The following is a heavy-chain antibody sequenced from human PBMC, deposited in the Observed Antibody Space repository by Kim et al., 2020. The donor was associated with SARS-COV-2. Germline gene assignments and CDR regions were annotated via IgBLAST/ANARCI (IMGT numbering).Heavy chain of an antibody. CDR2: ISTSSSYI. V-gene: IGHV3-21*01. Sequence: GGSLRLSCFTSGFTFGHYSMNWVHQAPGKGLEWLSVISTSSSYIYYADSLKGRFTISRDNTKNSVYLQMNGLRAEDTGVYYCARVFSPPWSASLRGSGMDVWGQGTTVTVS. J-gene: IGHJ6*02. CDR3: ARVFSPPWSASLRGSGMDV. CDR1: GFTFGHYS. D-gene: IGHD3-3*01.